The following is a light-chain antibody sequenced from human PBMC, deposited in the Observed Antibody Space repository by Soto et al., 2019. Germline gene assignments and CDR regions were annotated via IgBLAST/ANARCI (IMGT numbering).Light chain of an antibody. V-gene: IGKV1-9*01. CDR1: QGINNF. J-gene: IGKJ4*01. Sequence: DIQLTQSPPFLSASVGDRVTISCRASQGINNFLAWYQQKPRKAPNLLISAASILRAGVPSRFSGSGSGTEFTLTISSLQPEDFATYYCQHLSTYPLTFGGGTKV. CDR3: QHLSTYPLT. CDR2: AAS.